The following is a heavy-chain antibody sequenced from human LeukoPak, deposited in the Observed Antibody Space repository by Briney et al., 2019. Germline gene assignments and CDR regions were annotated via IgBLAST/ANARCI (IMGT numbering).Heavy chain of an antibody. CDR1: GFTFSSFV. CDR2: ISGSGGST. CDR3: TRDRVSSDY. J-gene: IGHJ4*02. Sequence: PGGSLRLSCAASGFTFSSFVMSWARQAPGKGLEWVSAISGSGGSTYYADSVKGRFTVSRDNSKNTLYLQMNSLRAEDTAVYYCTRDRVSSDYWGQGTLVIVSS. V-gene: IGHV3-23*01. D-gene: IGHD3-16*02.